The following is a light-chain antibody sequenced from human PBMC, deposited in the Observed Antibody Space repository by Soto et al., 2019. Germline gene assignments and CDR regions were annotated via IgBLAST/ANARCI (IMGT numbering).Light chain of an antibody. Sequence: QSALTQPPSASGPPGQSVTISCIGTSSDVVGYNYVSWYQQHPGKAPKLMIYEVSKRPSGVPDRFSGSKSGNTASLTLSGLQAEDEADYYCSSYAASNNLGVFGGGTKLTVL. J-gene: IGLJ2*01. V-gene: IGLV2-8*01. CDR1: SSDVVGYNY. CDR2: EVS. CDR3: SSYAASNNLGV.